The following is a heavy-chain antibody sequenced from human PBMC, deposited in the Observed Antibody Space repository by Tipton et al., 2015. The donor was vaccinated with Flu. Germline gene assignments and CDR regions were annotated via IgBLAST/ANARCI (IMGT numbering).Heavy chain of an antibody. Sequence: SLRLSCAASGFIFSTYGMHWVRQAPGKGLEWVSGFSASGRTTYFADSVKGRFTISRDNFRNTLFLQMNGLRAEDTAVYYCAKVIPELVAGLDYWGQGTLVTVSS. CDR3: AKVIPELVAGLDY. CDR2: FSASGRTT. J-gene: IGHJ4*02. V-gene: IGHV3-23*01. CDR1: GFIFSTYG. D-gene: IGHD6-19*01.